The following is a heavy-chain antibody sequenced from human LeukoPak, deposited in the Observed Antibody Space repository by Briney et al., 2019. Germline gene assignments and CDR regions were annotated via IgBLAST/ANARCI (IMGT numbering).Heavy chain of an antibody. CDR1: GFTFGSYS. D-gene: IGHD2-15*01. V-gene: IGHV3-48*01. CDR2: ISSSSSTI. Sequence: GGSLRLSCAASGFTFGSYSMNWVRHAPGKGLEWVSYISSSSSTIYYADSVKGRFTISRDNAKNSLYLQMNSLRAEDTAVYYCARAASGGSCYATGGCFWFDPWGQGTLVTVSS. J-gene: IGHJ5*02. CDR3: ARAASGGSCYATGGCFWFDP.